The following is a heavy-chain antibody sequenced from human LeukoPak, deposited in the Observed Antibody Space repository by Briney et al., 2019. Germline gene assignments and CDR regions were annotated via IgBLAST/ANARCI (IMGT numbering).Heavy chain of an antibody. CDR3: VRSRGLDYYGSGTDFDSYYYYMDV. Sequence: ASVKVTCKASGYTFTGYYMHWVRQAPGQGLEWMGWIYPNSGGTNYVQKFQGRVTMTRDTSISTAYMELSRLRSDDTAVYYCVRSRGLDYYGSGTDFDSYYYYMDVWGKGTTVTISS. CDR2: IYPNSGGT. V-gene: IGHV1-2*02. J-gene: IGHJ6*03. CDR1: GYTFTGYY. D-gene: IGHD3-10*01.